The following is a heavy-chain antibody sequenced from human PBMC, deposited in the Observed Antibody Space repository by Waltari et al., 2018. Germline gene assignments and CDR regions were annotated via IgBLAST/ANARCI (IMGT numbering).Heavy chain of an antibody. CDR2: IHYSEST. Sequence: QVQLQESGPGLVKSSEPLSLPCSVSGASIGTYSWTWLRQPPGKGLEWIGYIHYSESTKYNPSLKSRVTMSLDTSRNQFSLRLSSVTAADTAVYYCAGDSSSRERADFWGQGTQVSVSS. J-gene: IGHJ4*02. V-gene: IGHV4-59*01. CDR1: GASIGTYS. D-gene: IGHD6-13*01. CDR3: AGDSSSRERADF.